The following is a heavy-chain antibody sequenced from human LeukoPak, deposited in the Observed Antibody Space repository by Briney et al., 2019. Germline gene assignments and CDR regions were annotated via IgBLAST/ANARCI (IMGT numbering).Heavy chain of an antibody. Sequence: SVKVSCKASGGTFSSYAISWVRQDPGQGLEWMGRIIPIFGTANYAQKFQGRVTITTDESTSTAYMELSSLRSEDTAVYYCASRRYYDFWSGYYPRYYYYMDAWGKGTTVTVSS. V-gene: IGHV1-69*05. CDR1: GGTFSSYA. CDR2: IIPIFGTA. J-gene: IGHJ6*03. CDR3: ASRRYYDFWSGYYPRYYYYMDA. D-gene: IGHD3-3*01.